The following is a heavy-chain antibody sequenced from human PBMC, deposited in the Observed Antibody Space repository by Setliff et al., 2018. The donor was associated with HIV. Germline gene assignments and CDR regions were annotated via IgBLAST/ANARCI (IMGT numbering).Heavy chain of an antibody. D-gene: IGHD3-3*01. Sequence: ASVKVSCKASGYTFTSYYIYWVRQAPGQGLEWMGIINPTGGKTNYAQMFQGRVTMTRDTSTSTVYMELSSLRSEDTAVYYCAREGDPFGAAAYNWFDPWGQGTRVTVSS. CDR3: AREGDPFGAAAYNWFDP. V-gene: IGHV1-46*01. J-gene: IGHJ5*02. CDR1: GYTFTSYY. CDR2: INPTGGKT.